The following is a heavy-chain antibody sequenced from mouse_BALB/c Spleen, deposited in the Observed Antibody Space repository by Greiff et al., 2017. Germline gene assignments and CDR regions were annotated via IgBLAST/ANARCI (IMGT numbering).Heavy chain of an antibody. CDR1: GYTFTDYN. Sequence: EVQLQQSGPELVKPGASVKISCKASGYTFTDYNMHWVKQSHGKSLEWIGYIYPYNGGTGYNQKFKSKATLTVDNSSSTAYMELRSLTSEDSAVYYCARSRWLLYWYFDVWGAGTTVTVSS. CDR2: IYPYNGGT. J-gene: IGHJ1*01. V-gene: IGHV1S29*02. CDR3: ARSRWLLYWYFDV. D-gene: IGHD2-3*01.